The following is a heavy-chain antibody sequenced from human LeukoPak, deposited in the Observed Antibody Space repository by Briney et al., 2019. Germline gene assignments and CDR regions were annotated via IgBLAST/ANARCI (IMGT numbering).Heavy chain of an antibody. CDR3: AIRIVGATSHHLDY. CDR2: ISSSGSTI. J-gene: IGHJ4*02. D-gene: IGHD1-26*01. Sequence: PGGSLRLSCAASGFTFSSYEMNWVRQAPGKGLEWVSYISSSGSTIYYADSVKGRFTISRDNAKNSLYLQMNSLRAEATAVYYCAIRIVGATSHHLDYWGQGTLVTVSS. V-gene: IGHV3-48*03. CDR1: GFTFSSYE.